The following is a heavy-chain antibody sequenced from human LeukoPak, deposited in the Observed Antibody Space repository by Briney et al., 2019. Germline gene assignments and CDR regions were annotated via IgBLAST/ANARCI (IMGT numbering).Heavy chain of an antibody. D-gene: IGHD3-22*01. Sequence: SLRLSCAASGFTFNDYAMHWVRQAPGKGLEWVSGIGWNSHIIGYEDSVKGRFTISRDNARNSLSLQMNSLRTEDTAFYYCAKDRDSSGFAPYFDYWGQGILVTVSS. CDR1: GFTFNDYA. CDR3: AKDRDSSGFAPYFDY. V-gene: IGHV3-9*01. J-gene: IGHJ4*02. CDR2: IGWNSHII.